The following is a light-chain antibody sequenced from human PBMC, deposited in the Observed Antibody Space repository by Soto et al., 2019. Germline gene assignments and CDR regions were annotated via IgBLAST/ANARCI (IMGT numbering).Light chain of an antibody. CDR3: QQRSNWPQGFYT. Sequence: EIVLTQSPATLSLSPGERATLSCRASQSVSSYLAWYQQKPGQAPRLLIYDASNRATGIPARFSGSGSGTDFTLTISSLEPEDFAVYYCQQRSNWPQGFYTFGQGTKLEIK. CDR1: QSVSSY. CDR2: DAS. V-gene: IGKV3-11*01. J-gene: IGKJ2*01.